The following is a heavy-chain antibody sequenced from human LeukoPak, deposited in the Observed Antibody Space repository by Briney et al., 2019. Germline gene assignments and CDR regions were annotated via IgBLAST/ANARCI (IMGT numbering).Heavy chain of an antibody. CDR3: AXXTKPNVIDAFDI. J-gene: IGHJ3*02. D-gene: IGHD2-8*01. CDR1: GYTFTSYH. V-gene: IGHV1-46*01. CDR2: INPSGGST. Sequence: ASVKVSCKASGYTFTSYHMHWVRQAPGQGLEWMGIINPSGGSTSYAQKFQGRVTMTRDMSTSTVYMELSSLRSEDTAVYYCAXXTKPNVIDAFDIWGQGTMVTVSS.